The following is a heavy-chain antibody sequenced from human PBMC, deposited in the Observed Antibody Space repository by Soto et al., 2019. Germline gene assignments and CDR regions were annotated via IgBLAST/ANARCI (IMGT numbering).Heavy chain of an antibody. V-gene: IGHV3-74*01. D-gene: IGHD3-10*01. CDR2: INDDGTRT. CDR3: IRGPRPSSVGTGAF. CDR1: FVFNMYW. Sequence: FVFNMYWMHWVRQVPGEGPEWVTRINDDGTRTDYADSAKGRFTISRDNAKDILYLQMNALRVDDTAVYYCIRGPRPSSVGTGAFWGQGTLVTVSS. J-gene: IGHJ4*02.